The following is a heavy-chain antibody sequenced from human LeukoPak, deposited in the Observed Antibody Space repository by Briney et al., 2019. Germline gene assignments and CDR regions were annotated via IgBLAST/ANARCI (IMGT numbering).Heavy chain of an antibody. CDR2: INPNSGGT. Sequence: ASVKVSCKASGYTFTGYYMHWVRQAPGQGLEWMGWINPNSGGTNYAQKFQGRVTMTRDTPISTAYMELSRLRSDDTAVYYCAREVSGYSTSELGYWGQGTLVTVSS. V-gene: IGHV1-2*02. CDR1: GYTFTGYY. J-gene: IGHJ4*02. D-gene: IGHD6-6*01. CDR3: AREVSGYSTSELGY.